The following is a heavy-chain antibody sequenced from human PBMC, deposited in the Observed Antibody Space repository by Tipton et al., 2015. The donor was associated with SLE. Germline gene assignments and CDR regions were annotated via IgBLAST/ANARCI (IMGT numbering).Heavy chain of an antibody. CDR1: GFTFSSYS. Sequence: GSLRLSCAASGFTFSSYSMNWVRQAPGKGLEWVSSISSSSSYIYYADSVKGRFTISRDNSKNTLYLQMSSLRAEDTAVYYCVKDWYSSSWDWGQGTLVTVSS. CDR3: VKDWYSSSWD. D-gene: IGHD6-13*01. J-gene: IGHJ4*02. CDR2: ISSSSSYI. V-gene: IGHV3-21*01.